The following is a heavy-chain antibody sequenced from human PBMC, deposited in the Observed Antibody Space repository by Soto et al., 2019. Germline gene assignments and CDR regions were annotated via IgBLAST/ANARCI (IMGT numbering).Heavy chain of an antibody. Sequence: QVQLVQSGAEVKKPGSSVKVSCKASGGTFSSYTISWVRQAPGQGLEWMGRIIPILGIANYAQKFQGRVTITADKSTSTAYMELSSLRSEDTAVYYCASYGDYEKTSYFDYWGQGTLVTVSS. CDR1: GGTFSSYT. D-gene: IGHD4-17*01. J-gene: IGHJ4*02. V-gene: IGHV1-69*02. CDR3: ASYGDYEKTSYFDY. CDR2: IIPILGIA.